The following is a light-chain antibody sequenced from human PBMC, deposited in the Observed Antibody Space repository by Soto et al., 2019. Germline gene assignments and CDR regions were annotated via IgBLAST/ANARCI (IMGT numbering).Light chain of an antibody. CDR1: HSVNSH. V-gene: IGKV3-15*01. CDR3: QQYKNWPL. Sequence: MMITQSPATLSVFPGERVTLSFRTSHSVNSHVAWYQQKPGQAPRLLLYGASTRATGIPVRFSGSGFGTEFTLTISSLQSEDFAVYYCQQYKNWPLFGQGTRLEI. J-gene: IGKJ5*01. CDR2: GAS.